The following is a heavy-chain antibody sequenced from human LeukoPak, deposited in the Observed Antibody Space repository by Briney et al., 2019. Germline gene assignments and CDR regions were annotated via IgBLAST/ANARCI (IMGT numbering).Heavy chain of an antibody. D-gene: IGHD5-18*01. J-gene: IGHJ4*02. CDR1: GYTFATYG. CDR2: ISAYNVTT. V-gene: IGHV1-18*01. CDR3: ARVGPIQPPFYFDS. Sequence: ASVKVSCKASGYTFATYGITWVRQAPGQGLEWMGWISAYNVTTKYAQKLQGRVTMTTDTSTSTAYMELRSLRSDHTAVYYCARVGPIQPPFYFDSWGQGTLVTVSS.